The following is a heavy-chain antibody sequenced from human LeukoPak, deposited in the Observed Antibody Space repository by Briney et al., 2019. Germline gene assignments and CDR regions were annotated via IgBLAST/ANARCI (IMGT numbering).Heavy chain of an antibody. CDR1: GFTFSNAW. V-gene: IGHV3-30*02. D-gene: IGHD2/OR15-2a*01. CDR3: AKCKDQAGALTLDY. CDR2: IRYDGSNK. Sequence: GGSLRLSCAASGFTFSNAWMSWVRQAPGKGLEWVAFIRYDGSNKYYADSVKGRFTISRDNSKNTLYLQMNSLRAEDTAVYYSAKCKDQAGALTLDYWGQGTLVTVSS. J-gene: IGHJ4*02.